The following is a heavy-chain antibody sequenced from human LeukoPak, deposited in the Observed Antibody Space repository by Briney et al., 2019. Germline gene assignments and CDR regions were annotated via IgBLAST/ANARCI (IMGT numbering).Heavy chain of an antibody. Sequence: SETLSLTCAVYGGSFSGYYWSWIRQPPGKGLEWIGEINHSGSTNYNPSLKSRVTISVDTSKNQFSLKLSSVTAADTAVYYCARGGGHSYGASWGQGTLVTVSS. V-gene: IGHV4-34*01. CDR2: INHSGST. D-gene: IGHD5-18*01. CDR1: GGSFSGYY. J-gene: IGHJ5*02. CDR3: ARGGGHSYGAS.